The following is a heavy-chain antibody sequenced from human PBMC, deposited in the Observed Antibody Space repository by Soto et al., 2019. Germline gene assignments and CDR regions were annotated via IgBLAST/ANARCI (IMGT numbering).Heavy chain of an antibody. V-gene: IGHV3-21*01. D-gene: IGHD4-17*01. CDR3: ARVAMTTVTQVWGNYYYGMDV. CDR2: ISSSSSYI. J-gene: IGHJ6*02. Sequence: GGSLRLSCAASGFTFSSYSMNWVRQAPGKGLEWVSSISSSSSYIYYADSVKGRFTISRDNAKNSLYLQMNSLRAEDTAVYYCARVAMTTVTQVWGNYYYGMDVWGQGTTVTVSS. CDR1: GFTFSSYS.